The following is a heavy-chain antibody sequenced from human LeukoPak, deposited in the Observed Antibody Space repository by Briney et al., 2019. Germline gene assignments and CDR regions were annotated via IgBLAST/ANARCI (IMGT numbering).Heavy chain of an antibody. Sequence: PSETLSLTCTVSGGSISSSSYYWGWIRQPPGKGLEWIGSIFYSGSTYYNPSLKSRVTISVDTSKNQFSLKLSSVTAADTTVYYCATHGTVVSRGTFDPWGQGTLVTVSS. D-gene: IGHD1-1*01. J-gene: IGHJ5*02. CDR2: IFYSGST. CDR3: ATHGTVVSRGTFDP. V-gene: IGHV4-39*01. CDR1: GGSISSSSYY.